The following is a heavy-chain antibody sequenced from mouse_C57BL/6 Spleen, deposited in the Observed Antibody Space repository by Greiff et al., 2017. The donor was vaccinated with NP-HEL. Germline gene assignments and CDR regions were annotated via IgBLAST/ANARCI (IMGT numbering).Heavy chain of an antibody. CDR3: AREDPPYFDY. V-gene: IGHV1-82*01. Sequence: VQLQQSGPELVKPGASVKISCKASGYAFSSSWMNWVKQRPGKGLEWIGRIYPGDGDTNYNGKFKGKATLTADKSSSTAYMQLSSLTSEDSAVYFCAREDPPYFDYWGQGTTLTVSS. CDR2: IYPGDGDT. CDR1: GYAFSSSW. J-gene: IGHJ2*01.